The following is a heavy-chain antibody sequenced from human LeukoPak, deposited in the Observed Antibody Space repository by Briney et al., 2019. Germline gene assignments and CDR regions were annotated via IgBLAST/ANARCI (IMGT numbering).Heavy chain of an antibody. V-gene: IGHV1-46*01. CDR2: INPSGGST. J-gene: IGHJ5*02. CDR3: ARRVAVAGPNWFDP. CDR1: GYTFTSYY. Sequence: ASVKVSCKASGYTFTSYYMHWVRQAPGQGLEWMGIINPSGGSTSYAQKFQGRVTMTTDTSTSTAYMELRSLRSDDTAVYYCARRVAVAGPNWFDPWGQGTLVTVSS. D-gene: IGHD6-19*01.